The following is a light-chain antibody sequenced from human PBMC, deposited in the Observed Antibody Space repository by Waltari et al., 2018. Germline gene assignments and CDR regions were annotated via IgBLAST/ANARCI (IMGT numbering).Light chain of an antibody. CDR3: QQYYSTSLT. CDR2: WPS. CDR1: QSLLYTDDGKTY. J-gene: IGKJ4*01. Sequence: DIVMTQSPESLAVSLGERATINCKSSQSLLYTDDGKTYLAWYQQKLGQPPKLLIYWPSVREAGVPDRFSGSGSGTDFTLTINGLQAEDVAFYFCQQYYSTSLTFGGGTKIEI. V-gene: IGKV4-1*01.